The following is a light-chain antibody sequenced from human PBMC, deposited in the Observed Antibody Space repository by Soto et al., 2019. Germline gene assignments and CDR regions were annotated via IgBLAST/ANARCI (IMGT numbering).Light chain of an antibody. V-gene: IGKV1-5*01. J-gene: IGKJ1*01. CDR3: QQYNRYSWT. CDR1: QSISSW. Sequence: DIQMTQSPSTLSASVGDRVTITCRASQSISSWLAWYQQKPGKAPKLLIYDASSLESGVPSRFSGSGSGTEFTLTISSRQPDDFATYYSQQYNRYSWTFGQGTKVEIK. CDR2: DAS.